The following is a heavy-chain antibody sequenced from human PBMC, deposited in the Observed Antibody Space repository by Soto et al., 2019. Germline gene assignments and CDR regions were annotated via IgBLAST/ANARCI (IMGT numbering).Heavy chain of an antibody. CDR2: MNPNSGNT. V-gene: IGHV1-8*01. J-gene: IGHJ3*02. CDR1: VYTFNSYD. D-gene: IGHD6-19*01. CDR3: ARGAYSSGWYPYDAFDI. Sequence: ASVKVSCKASVYTFNSYDINWVRQDTRQGLEWMGWMNPNSGNTGYAQKFQGRVTMTRNTSISTAYMELSSLRSEDTAVYYCARGAYSSGWYPYDAFDIWGQGTMVTVSS.